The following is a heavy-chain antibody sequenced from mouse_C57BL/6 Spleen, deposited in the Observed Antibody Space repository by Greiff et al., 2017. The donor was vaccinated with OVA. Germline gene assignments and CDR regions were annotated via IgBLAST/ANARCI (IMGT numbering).Heavy chain of an antibody. Sequence: VKLQQPGAELVMPGASVKLSCKASGYTFTSYWMHWVKQRPGQGLEWIGEIDPSDSYTNYNQKFKGKSTLTVDKSSSTAYMQLSSLTSEDSAVYYCALYYGSYYAMDYWGQGTSVTVSS. V-gene: IGHV1-69*01. D-gene: IGHD1-1*01. CDR2: IDPSDSYT. J-gene: IGHJ4*01. CDR1: GYTFTSYW. CDR3: ALYYGSYYAMDY.